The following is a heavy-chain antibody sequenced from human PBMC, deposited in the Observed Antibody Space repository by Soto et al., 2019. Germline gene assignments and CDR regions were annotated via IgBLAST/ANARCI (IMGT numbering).Heavy chain of an antibody. CDR1: GYDFTTYG. Sequence: QVHLVQSGAEVKKPGASVKVSCKGSGYDFTTYGITRVRQAPGQGLEWMAWISAHNGNTDYAQKLQGRVTVTRDTSTSTAYMELRSLRSDDTAMYYCARGRYGDYWGQGALVTVSS. D-gene: IGHD1-1*01. J-gene: IGHJ4*02. CDR2: ISAHNGNT. V-gene: IGHV1-18*01. CDR3: ARGRYGDY.